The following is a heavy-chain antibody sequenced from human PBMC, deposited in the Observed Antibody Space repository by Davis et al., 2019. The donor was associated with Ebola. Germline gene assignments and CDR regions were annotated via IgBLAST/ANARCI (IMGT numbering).Heavy chain of an antibody. J-gene: IGHJ4*02. CDR1: GYTLSEFS. D-gene: IGHD6-13*01. V-gene: IGHV1-24*01. CDR2: FDPEHGGH. Sequence: ASVKVSCKVFGYTLSEFSMHWVRQAPGGGLEWMGGFDPEHGGHRYAQKFQGRVTMTRNTSISTAYMELSSLRSEDTAVYYCARGIYSSSWYGAYWGQGTLVTVSS. CDR3: ARGIYSSSWYGAY.